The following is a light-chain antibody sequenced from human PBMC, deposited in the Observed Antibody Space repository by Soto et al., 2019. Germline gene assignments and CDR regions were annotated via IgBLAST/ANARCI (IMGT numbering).Light chain of an antibody. Sequence: EIVMTQSPATLSVSPGGRATLSCRASQSVYYNLAWYQHNPGQAPRLLSYAASTRATGVPARFSGSGSGTDFTLTISSLQSEDFAVYYCQQYNNWPPFTFGQGTKLEIK. CDR3: QQYNNWPPFT. CDR2: AAS. CDR1: QSVYYN. V-gene: IGKV3-15*01. J-gene: IGKJ2*01.